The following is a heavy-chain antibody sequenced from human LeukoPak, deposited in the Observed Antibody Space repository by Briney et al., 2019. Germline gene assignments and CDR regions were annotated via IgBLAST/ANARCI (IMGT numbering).Heavy chain of an antibody. V-gene: IGHV1-2*02. CDR2: INPRNGDT. D-gene: IGHD2-2*01. J-gene: IGHJ1*01. CDR1: GYPFTGYY. CDR3: ARRRYCSSTSCYSVRYFQH. Sequence: ASVKVSCKASGYPFTGYYVHWVRQAPGHGLEWMGWINPRNGDTHSAQKFQGRVSMTGDTSITTAYMELSSLTSDDTAVYYCARRRYCSSTSCYSVRYFQHWGQGTLVTVSS.